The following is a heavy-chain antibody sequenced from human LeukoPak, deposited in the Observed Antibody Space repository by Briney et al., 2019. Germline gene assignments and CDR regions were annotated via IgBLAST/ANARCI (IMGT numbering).Heavy chain of an antibody. Sequence: SQTLSLTCAISGDSVSSNSAAWNWIRQSPSRGLEWLGRTYYRSKWYNDYAVSVKSRITIKPDTSKNQFSLQLNSVTAADTAVYCCARRPSVLWNDGYYYYMDVWGKGTTVTISS. CDR1: GDSVSSNSAA. V-gene: IGHV6-1*01. D-gene: IGHD1-1*01. J-gene: IGHJ6*03. CDR2: TYYRSKWYN. CDR3: ARRPSVLWNDGYYYYMDV.